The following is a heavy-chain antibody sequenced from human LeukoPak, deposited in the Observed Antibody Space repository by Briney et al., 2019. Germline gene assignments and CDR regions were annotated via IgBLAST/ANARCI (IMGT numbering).Heavy chain of an antibody. CDR1: GFXFSGSP. CDR2: IRTKSNNYAT. CDR3: TRSSTDNSPFDY. J-gene: IGHJ4*02. D-gene: IGHD4-23*01. Sequence: GGSLKLSCAASGFXFSGSPIHWVRQTSGKGLEWVGRIRTKSNNYATTYGASVKGRFTISRDDSKNTAYLQMNSLETEDTAVYYCTRSSTDNSPFDYWGQGTLVSVSS. V-gene: IGHV3-73*01.